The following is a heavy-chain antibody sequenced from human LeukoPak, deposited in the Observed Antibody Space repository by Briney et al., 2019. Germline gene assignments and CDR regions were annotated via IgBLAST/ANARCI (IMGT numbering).Heavy chain of an antibody. Sequence: SETLSLTCTVSGGSISSYYWSWIRQPPGKGLEWIGYIYYSGSTNYNPSLKSRVTISVDTSKNQFSLKLSSATAADTAVYYCARDSHYDSSDPGWFDPWGQGTLVTVSS. V-gene: IGHV4-59*01. D-gene: IGHD3-22*01. CDR3: ARDSHYDSSDPGWFDP. CDR2: IYYSGST. J-gene: IGHJ5*02. CDR1: GGSISSYY.